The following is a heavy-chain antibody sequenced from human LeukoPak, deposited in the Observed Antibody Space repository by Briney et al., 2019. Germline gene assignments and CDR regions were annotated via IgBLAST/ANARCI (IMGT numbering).Heavy chain of an antibody. V-gene: IGHV3-7*01. Sequence: PGGSLRLSCEVSGFTFSTYWMHWVRQAPGKGLEWVATIKGDGSDKYYVDSVKGRFTISRDNAKNSLFLQVNSLRAEDTAVYYCARDGGHSADYWGQGTQVTVSS. CDR3: ARDGGHSADY. CDR1: GFTFSTYW. CDR2: IKGDGSDK. J-gene: IGHJ4*02. D-gene: IGHD1-26*01.